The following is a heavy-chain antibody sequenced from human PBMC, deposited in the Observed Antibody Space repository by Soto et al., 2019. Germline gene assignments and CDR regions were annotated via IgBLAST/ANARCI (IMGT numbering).Heavy chain of an antibody. V-gene: IGHV1-8*01. CDR2: MNPNSGNT. CDR3: ARDKRLRVYIDV. J-gene: IGHJ6*03. CDR1: GYTFTSYD. D-gene: IGHD6-25*01. Sequence: ASVKVSCKASGYTFTSYDINWVRQATGQGLEWMGWMNPNSGNTGYAQKFQGRVTMTRNTSISTAYMELSSLRSEDTAVYYCARDKRLRVYIDVCGKGTTVTVSS.